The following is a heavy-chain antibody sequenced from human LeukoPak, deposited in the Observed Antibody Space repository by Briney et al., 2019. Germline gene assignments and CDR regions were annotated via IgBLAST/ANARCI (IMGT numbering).Heavy chain of an antibody. J-gene: IGHJ4*02. CDR1: GFTFSTYW. CDR2: IKEDGSEK. CDR3: ARDSSGYQ. Sequence: PGGSLRLSCAASGFTFSTYWMSWVRQAPGKGLEWVDNIKEDGSEKYYGDSVKGRFTISRDNAKNSLYLQMNSLRAEDTAVYYCARDSSGYQWGQGTLVTVSS. D-gene: IGHD3-22*01. V-gene: IGHV3-7*01.